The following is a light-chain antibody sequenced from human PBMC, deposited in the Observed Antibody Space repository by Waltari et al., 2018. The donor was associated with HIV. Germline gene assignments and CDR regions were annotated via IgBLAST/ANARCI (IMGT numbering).Light chain of an antibody. CDR1: SSNIGSTT. Sequence: QSVLTQPLSASGTLGQSDTVSSSASSSNIGSTTVNCYQHRPGTAPKLLIYSYNLRPSGVPDRFSGSKSGTSASLAISGLQSEDEADYYCAAWDDSLKGPIFGGGTKVTVL. CDR3: AAWDDSLKGPI. J-gene: IGLJ2*01. V-gene: IGLV1-44*01. CDR2: SYN.